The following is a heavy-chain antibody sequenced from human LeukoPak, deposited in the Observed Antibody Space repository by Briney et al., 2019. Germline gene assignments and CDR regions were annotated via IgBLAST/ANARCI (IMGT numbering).Heavy chain of an antibody. D-gene: IGHD6-19*01. CDR1: GFTFSSYE. CDR3: VRGSVAAYTSPFDY. J-gene: IGHJ4*02. Sequence: GGSLRLSCAASGFTFSSYEMTWVRQAPGKGLEYISYISHSGDNVYYADSVKGRFTISRDNAKNTLYLQMTSLRVEDTAVYYCVRGSVAAYTSPFDYWGQGTLVTVSS. CDR2: ISHSGDNV. V-gene: IGHV3-48*03.